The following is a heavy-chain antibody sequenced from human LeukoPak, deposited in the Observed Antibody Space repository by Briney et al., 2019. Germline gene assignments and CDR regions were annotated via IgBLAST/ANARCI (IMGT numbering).Heavy chain of an antibody. D-gene: IGHD3-16*01. V-gene: IGHV3-53*01. CDR2: IYSGGKT. J-gene: IGHJ3*02. Sequence: PGGSLRLSCAASGFTVSSNYMNWVRQAPGKGLEWVSVIYSGGKTYYAESVKGRFTITRDNSKNTLYLQMNSLRAEDTAVYFCARVSFPIGGEGAFDIWGQGTMVTVSS. CDR1: GFTVSSNY. CDR3: ARVSFPIGGEGAFDI.